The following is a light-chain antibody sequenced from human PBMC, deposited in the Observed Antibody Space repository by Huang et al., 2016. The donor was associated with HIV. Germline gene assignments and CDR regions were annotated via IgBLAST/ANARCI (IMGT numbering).Light chain of an antibody. Sequence: DIVMTQSPDSLAVSLGERATINCKSSQSVLYSSNNNNYLAWYQQKPGQPPKLLIYWASTRESWVPDRFSGSGSETDFTLTISSLQAEDVAVYYCQQYYSSPLTFGGGTKVEIK. CDR2: WAS. V-gene: IGKV4-1*01. CDR1: QSVLYSSNNNNY. CDR3: QQYYSSPLT. J-gene: IGKJ4*01.